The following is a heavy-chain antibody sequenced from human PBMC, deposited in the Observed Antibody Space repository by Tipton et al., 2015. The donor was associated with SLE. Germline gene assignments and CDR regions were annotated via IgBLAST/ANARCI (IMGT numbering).Heavy chain of an antibody. Sequence: GLVKPSETLSLTCAVYGRSFSTYYWTWVRQPPGKGLEWIGEINQSTGTNYNPALKSRVTISMDTSKNQFSLRVNSVTAADTAVYYCARGRRHLERPLTYWGQGAQVSVSS. CDR2: INQSTGT. V-gene: IGHV4-34*01. J-gene: IGHJ4*02. CDR3: ARGRRHLERPLTY. CDR1: GRSFSTYY. D-gene: IGHD1-1*01.